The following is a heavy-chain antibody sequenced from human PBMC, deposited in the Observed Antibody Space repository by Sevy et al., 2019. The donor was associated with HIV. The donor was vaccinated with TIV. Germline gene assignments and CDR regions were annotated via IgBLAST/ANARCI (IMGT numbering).Heavy chain of an antibody. J-gene: IGHJ6*02. CDR2: CNHSGST. D-gene: IGHD3-10*01. V-gene: IGHV4-34*01. Sequence: SETLSLTCAVYGGSFSGYYWSWIRQPPGKGLEWIGVCNHSGSTNYNPSLKSRVTISVDTSKNQFSLKLSSVTAADTAVYYCARLIRGVNRFYYGSGSYYNGMDVWGQGTTVTVSS. CDR1: GGSFSGYY. CDR3: ARLIRGVNRFYYGSGSYYNGMDV.